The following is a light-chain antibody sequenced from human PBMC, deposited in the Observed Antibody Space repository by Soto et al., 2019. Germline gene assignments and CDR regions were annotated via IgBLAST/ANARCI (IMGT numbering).Light chain of an antibody. J-gene: IGKJ2*01. CDR3: QQSYSTPT. CDR1: QSISSY. CDR2: AAS. Sequence: DIQMTQSPSSLSASVGDRVTITCRASQSISSYLNWYQQKPGKAPKLLIYAASSLQSGVPSRFSGRGSGTDFTLTISSLQPEDFATYYCQQSYSTPTFGQRTKLEIK. V-gene: IGKV1-39*01.